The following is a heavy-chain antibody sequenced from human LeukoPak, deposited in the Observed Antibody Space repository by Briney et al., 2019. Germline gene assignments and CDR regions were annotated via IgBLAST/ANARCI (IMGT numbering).Heavy chain of an antibody. CDR1: GGSISSSSYY. Sequence: PSETLSLTCTVSGGSISSSSYYWGWIRQPPGKGVEWIGSIYHSGSTYYNPSLKSRVTISVDTSKNQFPLKLSSVTAADTAVYYCARLGYSSSMFDYWGQGTLVTVSS. CDR3: ARLGYSSSMFDY. CDR2: IYHSGST. D-gene: IGHD6-13*01. J-gene: IGHJ4*02. V-gene: IGHV4-39*01.